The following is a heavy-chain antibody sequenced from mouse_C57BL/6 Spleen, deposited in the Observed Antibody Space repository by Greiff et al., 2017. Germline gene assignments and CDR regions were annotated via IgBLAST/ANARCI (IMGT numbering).Heavy chain of an antibody. J-gene: IGHJ2*01. CDR1: GYAFSSSW. CDR3: ARGELTEDY. V-gene: IGHV1-82*01. CDR2: IYPGGGGT. D-gene: IGHD4-1*01. Sequence: QVQLQQSGPELVKPGASVKISCKASGYAFSSSWMNWVKQRPGKGLEWIGRIYPGGGGTNYNGKFKGKATLTADKSSSTAYMQLSSLTSEDSAVYFCARGELTEDYWGQDTTLTVSS.